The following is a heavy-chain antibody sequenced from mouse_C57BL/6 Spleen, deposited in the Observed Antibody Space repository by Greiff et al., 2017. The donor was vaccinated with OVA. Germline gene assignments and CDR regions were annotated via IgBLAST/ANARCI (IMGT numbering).Heavy chain of an antibody. J-gene: IGHJ3*01. CDR2: IYPGNSDT. D-gene: IGHD2-5*01. V-gene: IGHV1-5*01. Sequence: EVQLLESGTVLVRPGASVKMSCKTSGYTFTSYWMHWVKQRPGQGLEWIGAIYPGNSDTSYNQKFKGKATLTADTSASTAYMELSSLTNEDSAVYYCTRSYYSNYVRDYWGQGTLVTVSA. CDR3: TRSYYSNYVRDY. CDR1: GYTFTSYW.